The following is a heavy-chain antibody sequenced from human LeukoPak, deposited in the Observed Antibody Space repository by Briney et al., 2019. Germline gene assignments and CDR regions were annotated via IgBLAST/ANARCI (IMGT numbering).Heavy chain of an antibody. D-gene: IGHD3-10*01. CDR3: ARDRNIRDVWFADLDY. Sequence: GASVKVSCKASGYTFTSYGISWVRQAPGQGLEWMGWISAYNGNTNYAQKLQGRVTMTTDKSTSTAYMELRSLRSDDTAVYYCARDRNIRDVWFADLDYWGQGTLVTVSS. CDR2: ISAYNGNT. CDR1: GYTFTSYG. V-gene: IGHV1-18*01. J-gene: IGHJ4*02.